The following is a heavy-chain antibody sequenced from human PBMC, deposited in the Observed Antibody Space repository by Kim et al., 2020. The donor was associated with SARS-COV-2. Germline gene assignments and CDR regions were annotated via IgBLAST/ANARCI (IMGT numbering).Heavy chain of an antibody. Sequence: GGSLRLSCAASGFAFNTYAMCWVRQAPGKGLEWVSSISGSGGSTYYADSVKGRFTISRDNSKNTLHLQMNILRAEDAALYYCARDQSSTWSGGGFDPWG. D-gene: IGHD6-13*01. V-gene: IGHV3-23*01. CDR3: ARDQSSTWSGGGFDP. CDR2: ISGSGGST. CDR1: GFAFNTYA. J-gene: IGHJ5*02.